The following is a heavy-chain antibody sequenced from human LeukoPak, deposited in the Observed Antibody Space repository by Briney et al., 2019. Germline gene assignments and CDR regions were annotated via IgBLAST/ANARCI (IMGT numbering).Heavy chain of an antibody. CDR1: GGSISSSNW. D-gene: IGHD3-16*02. Sequence: GTLSLTCAVSGGSISSSNWWSWVRQPPGKGLEWIGEIYRSGSTNYNPSLKSRVTISVDTSKNQFSLKLSSVTAADTAMYYCARYDVWGTYRAFDYWGQGTLVTVSS. CDR2: IYRSGST. J-gene: IGHJ4*02. V-gene: IGHV4-4*02. CDR3: ARYDVWGTYRAFDY.